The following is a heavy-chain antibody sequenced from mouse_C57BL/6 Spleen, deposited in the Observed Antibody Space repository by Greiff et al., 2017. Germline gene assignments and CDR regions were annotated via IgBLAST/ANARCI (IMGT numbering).Heavy chain of an antibody. CDR3: ARRSDYYGDY. CDR1: GYAFTNYL. Sequence: QVQLKESGAELVRPGTSVKVSCKASGYAFTNYLIEWVKQRPGQGLEWIGVMNPGSGGTNYNEKFKGKATLTADKSSSTAYMQLSSLTSEDSAVYFCARRSDYYGDYWGQGTTLTVSS. V-gene: IGHV1-54*01. CDR2: MNPGSGGT. J-gene: IGHJ2*01.